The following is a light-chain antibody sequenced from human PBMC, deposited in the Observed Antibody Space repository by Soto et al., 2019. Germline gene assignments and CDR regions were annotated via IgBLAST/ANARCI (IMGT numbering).Light chain of an antibody. J-gene: IGLJ1*01. Sequence: QYVLTQPASVSGSPGQSITISCTGTSSDVGGYNFVSWYQQHPGKVPKLMIFDVNRRPLGVSDRFSGSKSGNTASLTISGLQAEDEGDYYCCSYTSSSTHVFGSGTKVTVL. V-gene: IGLV2-14*03. CDR3: CSYTSSSTHV. CDR1: SSDVGGYNF. CDR2: DVN.